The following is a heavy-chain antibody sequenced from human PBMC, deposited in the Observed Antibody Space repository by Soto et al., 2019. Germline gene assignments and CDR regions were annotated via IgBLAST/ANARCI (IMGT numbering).Heavy chain of an antibody. J-gene: IGHJ5*02. CDR1: GGPISSSTYY. V-gene: IGHV4-39*01. CDR3: ARQFVFGSWWFDP. Sequence: QLQLQESGPGLVKPSETLSLTCTVFGGPISSSTYYWGWVRQPPGKGLEWIGSISYSGSTYYSPSLKSRVTISVDTSKNQFSLKLTSVTAADTAVYYCARQFVFGSWWFDPWGQGTLVTVSS. D-gene: IGHD3-10*01. CDR2: ISYSGST.